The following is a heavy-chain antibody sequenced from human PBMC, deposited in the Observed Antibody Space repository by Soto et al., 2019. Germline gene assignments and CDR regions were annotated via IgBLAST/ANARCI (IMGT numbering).Heavy chain of an antibody. CDR3: ARHPGFSPYYYDSSGYYGVMDV. CDR1: GGSISSYY. Sequence: KPSETLSLTCTVSGGSISSYYWSWIRQPPGKGLEWIGYIYYSGSTNYNPSLKSRVTISVDTSKNQFSLKLSSVTAADTAVYYCARHPGFSPYYYDSSGYYGVMDVWGQGTTVTVSS. D-gene: IGHD3-22*01. J-gene: IGHJ6*02. CDR2: IYYSGST. V-gene: IGHV4-59*01.